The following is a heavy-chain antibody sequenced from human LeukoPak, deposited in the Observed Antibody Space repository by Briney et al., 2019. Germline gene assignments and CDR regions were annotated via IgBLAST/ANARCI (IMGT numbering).Heavy chain of an antibody. D-gene: IGHD5-24*01. CDR1: GGSISSSSYY. V-gene: IGHV3-11*04. Sequence: LSLTCTVSGGSISSSSYYWGWIRQAPGKGLEWVSFINGSGTIIYYADSVKGRFTISRDNAKNSLYLQMNSLRVEDTAVYYCARASRNGYNSHYFDYWGQGTLVTVSS. J-gene: IGHJ4*02. CDR2: INGSGTII. CDR3: ARASRNGYNSHYFDY.